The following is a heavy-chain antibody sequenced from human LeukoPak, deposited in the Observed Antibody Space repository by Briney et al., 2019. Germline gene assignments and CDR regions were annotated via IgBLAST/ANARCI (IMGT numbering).Heavy chain of an antibody. CDR3: AKDLGSAKEPRYYYYYYYMDV. CDR1: GFTFNTYN. D-gene: IGHD1-14*01. V-gene: IGHV3-21*04. J-gene: IGHJ6*03. Sequence: PGGSLRLSCVASGFTFNTYNTNWVRQAPGKGLEWVSSITSSSSHIYYADSVKGRFTISRDNAKSSLYLQMNSLRAEDTAVYYCAKDLGSAKEPRYYYYYYYMDVWGKGTTVTVSS. CDR2: ITSSSSHI.